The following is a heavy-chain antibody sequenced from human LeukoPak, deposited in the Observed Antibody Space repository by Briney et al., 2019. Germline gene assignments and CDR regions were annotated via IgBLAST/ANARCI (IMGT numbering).Heavy chain of an antibody. CDR3: AKDADTAMLFYFDY. J-gene: IGHJ4*02. V-gene: IGHV3-30*18. CDR2: ISYDGSNK. Sequence: PGRSLRLSCAASGFAFSSYGMHGVRQAPGKGLEWVAVISYDGSNKYYADSVKGRFTISRDNSKNTLYLQMNSLRAEDTAVYYCAKDADTAMLFYFDYWGQGTLVTVSS. D-gene: IGHD5-18*01. CDR1: GFAFSSYG.